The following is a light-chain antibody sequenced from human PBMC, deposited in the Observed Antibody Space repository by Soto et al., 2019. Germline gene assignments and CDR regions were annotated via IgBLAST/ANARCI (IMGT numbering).Light chain of an antibody. CDR2: GAS. CDR1: QSVSSN. J-gene: IGKJ2*01. Sequence: EIVMTQSPATLSVSPGERATLSCRASQSVSSNLAWYQQKPGQATRLLIYGASTRATGIPAGFSGSGSGTEFTLTISSLQSEEFAVYYCQHGTTVGQGNKLEIK. V-gene: IGKV3-15*01. CDR3: QHGTT.